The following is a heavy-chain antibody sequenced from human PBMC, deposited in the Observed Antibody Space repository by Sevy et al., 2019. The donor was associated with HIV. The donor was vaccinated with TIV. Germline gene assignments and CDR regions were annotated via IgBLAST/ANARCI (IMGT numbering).Heavy chain of an antibody. CDR3: ARDWGTPPTAILYYFDF. CDR2: ISYEGSNE. D-gene: IGHD3-16*01. J-gene: IGHJ4*02. CDR1: TFTFGHYA. Sequence: GGCLRLSCAASTFTFGHYAMHWVRQAPGKGLQWVAGISYEGSNEYYADTVKGRFTISTDNSKNTLNLEMNNLRVEDTALYYCARDWGTPPTAILYYFDFWGQGIPVTVSS. V-gene: IGHV3-30*04.